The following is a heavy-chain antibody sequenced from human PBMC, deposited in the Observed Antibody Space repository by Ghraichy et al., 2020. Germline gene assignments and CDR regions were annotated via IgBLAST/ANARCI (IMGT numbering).Heavy chain of an antibody. CDR1: GFTFSSYN. CDR3: ARDSRPGYSSGWYSMDV. J-gene: IGHJ6*02. V-gene: IGHV3-48*01. CDR2: ISSSSSTI. D-gene: IGHD6-19*01. Sequence: GGSLRLSCAASGFTFSSYNMNWVRQAPGKRLEWVSYISSSSSTIYYADSVKGRFTISRDNAKNSLYLQMNSLRAEDTAVYYCARDSRPGYSSGWYSMDVWGQGTTVTVS.